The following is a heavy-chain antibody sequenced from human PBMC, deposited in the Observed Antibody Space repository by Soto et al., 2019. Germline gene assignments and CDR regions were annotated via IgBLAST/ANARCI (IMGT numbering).Heavy chain of an antibody. J-gene: IGHJ5*02. CDR1: GGSFSGYY. V-gene: IGHV4-34*01. CDR3: ARGSSWYNWFDP. Sequence: SETLSLTCAVYGGSFSGYYWSWIRQPPGKGLEWIGEINHSGSTNYNPSLKSRVTISVDTSKNQFSLKLSSVTAADTAVYYCARGSSWYNWFDPWGQGXLVTVS. CDR2: INHSGST. D-gene: IGHD6-13*01.